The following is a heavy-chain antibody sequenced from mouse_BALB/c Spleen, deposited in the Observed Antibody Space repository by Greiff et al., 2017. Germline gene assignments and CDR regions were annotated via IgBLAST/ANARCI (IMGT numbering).Heavy chain of an antibody. Sequence: DVMLVESGGGLVKPGGSLKLSCAASGFTFSSYAMSWVRQTPEKRLEWVASISSGGSTYYPDSVKGRFTISRDNARNILYLQMSSLRSEDTAMYYCARGGMITTGWYFDVWGAGTTVTVSS. D-gene: IGHD2-4*01. CDR3: ARGGMITTGWYFDV. CDR1: GFTFSSYA. V-gene: IGHV5-6-5*01. CDR2: ISSGGST. J-gene: IGHJ1*01.